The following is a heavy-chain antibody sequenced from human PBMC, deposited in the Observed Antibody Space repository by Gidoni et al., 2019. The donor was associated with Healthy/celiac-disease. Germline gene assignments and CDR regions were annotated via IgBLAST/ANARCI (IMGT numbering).Heavy chain of an antibody. CDR2: ISGSGGST. V-gene: IGHV3-23*01. CDR1: GFPFSSYA. D-gene: IGHD3-22*01. Sequence: EVQLLESGGGLVQPGGSLRLSCAASGFPFSSYAMSWVRQAPGKGLGWVSAISGSGGSTYYADSVKGRFTISRDNSKNTLYLQMNSLRAEDTAVYYCAKVSEIVVVITSLDYWGQGTLVTVSS. J-gene: IGHJ4*02. CDR3: AKVSEIVVVITSLDY.